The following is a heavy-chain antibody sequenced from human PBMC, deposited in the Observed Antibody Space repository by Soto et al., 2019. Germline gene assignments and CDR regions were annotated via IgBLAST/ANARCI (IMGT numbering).Heavy chain of an antibody. D-gene: IGHD2-2*01. J-gene: IGHJ4*02. CDR3: VKGREYQVLWGYFDY. CDR1: GFTFSSYD. Sequence: EVQLLESGGGLVQPGGSLRLSCAASGFTFSSYDMSWVRQPPGKGLEWVSSFKTSGGRTYYADSVKGRFTISRDHSKDQVYLEMNRLGGEVKGVYYCVKGREYQVLWGYFDYWGEGTLVTVSS. CDR2: FKTSGGRT. V-gene: IGHV3-23*01.